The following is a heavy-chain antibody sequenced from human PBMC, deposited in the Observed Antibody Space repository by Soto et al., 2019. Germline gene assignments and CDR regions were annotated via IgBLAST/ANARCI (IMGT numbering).Heavy chain of an antibody. Sequence: GESLKISCKGSGYSFTSYWIGWVRQMPGKGLEWMGIIYPGDSDTRYSPSFQGQVTISADKSISTAYLQWSSLKASDTAMYYCASRSGHDYGLRNDAFDIWGQGTMVTVSS. J-gene: IGHJ3*02. CDR1: GYSFTSYW. V-gene: IGHV5-51*01. D-gene: IGHD4-17*01. CDR2: IYPGDSDT. CDR3: ASRSGHDYGLRNDAFDI.